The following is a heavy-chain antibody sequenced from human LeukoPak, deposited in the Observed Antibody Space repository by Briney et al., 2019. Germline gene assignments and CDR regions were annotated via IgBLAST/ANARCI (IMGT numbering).Heavy chain of an antibody. CDR2: INPITGGT. CDR1: GYTFTGYY. CDR3: ARGGDYSNFDY. V-gene: IGHV1-2*02. D-gene: IGHD4-11*01. J-gene: IGHJ4*02. Sequence: ASVKVSCKASGYTFTGYYMHWVRQAPGQGLEWMGWINPITGGTNYAQKFQGRVTMTRDTSISTAYMELTRLKSDDTAVYYCARGGDYSNFDYWGQGTLVTVSS.